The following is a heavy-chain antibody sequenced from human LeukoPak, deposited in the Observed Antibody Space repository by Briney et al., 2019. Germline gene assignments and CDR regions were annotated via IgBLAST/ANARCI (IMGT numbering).Heavy chain of an antibody. J-gene: IGHJ6*02. Sequence: SVKVSCKASGGTFSSYAISWVRQAPGQGLEWMGGIIPIFGTANYAQKFQGRVTITADESASTAYMELSSLRSEDTAVYYCARGGIDYGDWKRPTEPNYYYYGMDVWGQGTTVTVSS. CDR2: IIPIFGTA. CDR1: GGTFSSYA. D-gene: IGHD4-17*01. V-gene: IGHV1-69*13. CDR3: ARGGIDYGDWKRPTEPNYYYYGMDV.